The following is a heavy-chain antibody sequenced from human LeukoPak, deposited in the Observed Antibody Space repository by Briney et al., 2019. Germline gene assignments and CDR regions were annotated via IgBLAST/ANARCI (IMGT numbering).Heavy chain of an antibody. CDR2: IYSGGTT. V-gene: IGHV3-53*01. Sequence: GGSLRLSCAASGFTVSSNYMSWVRQPPGKGLEWVSVIYSGGTTYYADSAKGRFTISRDNSKNTLFLQMNSLRAEDTAVYYCARGDGSGSYPYYFDYWGQGTLVTVSS. D-gene: IGHD3-22*01. CDR1: GFTVSSNY. CDR3: ARGDGSGSYPYYFDY. J-gene: IGHJ4*02.